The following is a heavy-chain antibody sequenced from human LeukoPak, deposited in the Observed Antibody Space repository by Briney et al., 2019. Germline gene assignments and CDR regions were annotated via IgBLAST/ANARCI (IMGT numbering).Heavy chain of an antibody. CDR1: GYTFTGYY. Sequence: ASVKVSCKASGYTFTGYYMHWVRQAPGQGLEWMGWINPNSGGTNYAQKLQGRVTMTRDTSISIAYMELGRLRSDDRAVYYCARDRVTSSSWHYYYYYGMDVWGQGTTVTVSS. J-gene: IGHJ6*02. V-gene: IGHV1-2*02. CDR3: ARDRVTSSSWHYYYYYGMDV. CDR2: INPNSGGT. D-gene: IGHD6-13*01.